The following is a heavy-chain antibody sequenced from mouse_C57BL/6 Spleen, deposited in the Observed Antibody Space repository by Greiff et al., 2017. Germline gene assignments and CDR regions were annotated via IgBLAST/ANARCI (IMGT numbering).Heavy chain of an antibody. CDR3: AREGDSNYRAMDY. D-gene: IGHD2-5*01. V-gene: IGHV1-69*01. J-gene: IGHJ4*01. Sequence: QVQLQQPGAELVMPGASVKLSCKASGYTFTSYWMHWVKPRPGQGLEWIGEIDPSDSYTNYNQKFKGKSTLTVDKSYSTAYMQLSSLTSEDSAVYYCAREGDSNYRAMDYWGQGTSVTVSS. CDR2: IDPSDSYT. CDR1: GYTFTSYW.